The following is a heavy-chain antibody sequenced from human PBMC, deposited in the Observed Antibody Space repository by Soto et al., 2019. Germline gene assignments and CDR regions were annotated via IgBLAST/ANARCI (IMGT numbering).Heavy chain of an antibody. D-gene: IGHD5-12*01. CDR2: INHSVST. Sequence: SETLSLTCAVYGGSFSGYYWSWIRQPPGKGLEWIGEINHSVSTNYNPSLKSRVTISVDTSKNQFSLKLSSVTAADTAVYYCAREQWLRLAGWFDPWGQGTLVTVSS. J-gene: IGHJ5*02. CDR3: AREQWLRLAGWFDP. CDR1: GGSFSGYY. V-gene: IGHV4-34*01.